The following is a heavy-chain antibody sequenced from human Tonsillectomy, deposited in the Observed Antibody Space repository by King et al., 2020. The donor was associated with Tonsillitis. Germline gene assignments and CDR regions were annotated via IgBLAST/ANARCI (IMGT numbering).Heavy chain of an antibody. J-gene: IGHJ4*02. D-gene: IGHD3-22*01. CDR1: GYTFTSYD. V-gene: IGHV1-8*01. Sequence: QLVQSGAEVKKPGASVKLSCKASGYTFTSYDIHWVRQATGQGLEWMGWMNPDSGNTGYAQKFQGRVTMTRNNSISTPYMELNSLRTEDTAVYYCARVSTSSGYYYFDNWGQGTLVTVSS. CDR2: MNPDSGNT. CDR3: ARVSTSSGYYYFDN.